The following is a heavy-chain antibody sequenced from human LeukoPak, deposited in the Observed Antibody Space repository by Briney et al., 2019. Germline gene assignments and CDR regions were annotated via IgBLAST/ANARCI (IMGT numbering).Heavy chain of an antibody. J-gene: IGHJ4*02. CDR2: IGSSGTPI. CDR1: GFTFSDYY. Sequence: PGGSLRLSCAASGFTFSDYYMSWVRQAPGKGLEWVSYIGSSGTPIYYADSVKGRFTISRDNAKNSLYLQMNSLRAEDTAVYYCARGDRDLYCSSTSCYPVLGGQGTLVTVSS. V-gene: IGHV3-11*04. CDR3: ARGDRDLYCSSTSCYPVL. D-gene: IGHD2-2*01.